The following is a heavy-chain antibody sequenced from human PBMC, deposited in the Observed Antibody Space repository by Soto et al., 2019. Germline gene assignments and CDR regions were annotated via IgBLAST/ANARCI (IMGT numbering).Heavy chain of an antibody. Sequence: QVQLVQSGAEVKKPGSSVKVSCTASGGSLSNFGISWVRQAPGQGLEWMGAIIPVFGTPNYAQKFQDRVTINADESTTTGYMEVRSLTSEDTAVYYCARGDATKIVVTTYYAMDVWGQGTTVTVSS. J-gene: IGHJ6*02. CDR2: IIPVFGTP. CDR3: ARGDATKIVVTTYYAMDV. D-gene: IGHD3-22*01. CDR1: GGSLSNFG. V-gene: IGHV1-69*12.